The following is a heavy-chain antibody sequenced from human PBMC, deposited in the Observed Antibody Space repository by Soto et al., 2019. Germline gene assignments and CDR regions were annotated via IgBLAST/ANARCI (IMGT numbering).Heavy chain of an antibody. CDR2: IYYSGST. D-gene: IGHD2-2*01. Sequence: SETLSLTCTVSGGSISSYYWSWIRQPPGKGLEWIGYIYYSGSTNYNPSLKSRVTISVDTSKNQFSLKLSSVTAADTAVYYCARGPEHCISTSCPSWGQGTLVT. J-gene: IGHJ5*02. CDR3: ARGPEHCISTSCPS. V-gene: IGHV4-59*01. CDR1: GGSISSYY.